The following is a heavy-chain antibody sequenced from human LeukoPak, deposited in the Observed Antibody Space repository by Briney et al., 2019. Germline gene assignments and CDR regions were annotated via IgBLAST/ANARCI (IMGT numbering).Heavy chain of an antibody. Sequence: PSETLSLTCTVSGGSISSGSYYWNWIRQPAGKGLEWIGRIYTSGSTNYNPSLKSRVTISVATSKNQFSLKLSSVTAADTAVYYCARKADSSGFIFPDAFDIWGQGTMVTVSS. CDR1: GGSISSGSYY. CDR2: IYTSGST. J-gene: IGHJ3*02. D-gene: IGHD3-22*01. V-gene: IGHV4-61*02. CDR3: ARKADSSGFIFPDAFDI.